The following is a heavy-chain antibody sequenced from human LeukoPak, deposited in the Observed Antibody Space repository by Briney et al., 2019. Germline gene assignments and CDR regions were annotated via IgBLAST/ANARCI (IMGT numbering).Heavy chain of an antibody. V-gene: IGHV3-23*01. CDR2: ISGSGGST. CDR3: AKIEWELPYFDY. J-gene: IGHJ4*02. D-gene: IGHD1-26*01. Sequence: PGGSLRLPCAASGFTFSSYAMSWVRQAPGKGLEWVSAISGSGGSTYYADSVKGRFTISRDNSKNTLYLQMNSLRAEDTAVYYCAKIEWELPYFDYWGQGTLVTVSS. CDR1: GFTFSSYA.